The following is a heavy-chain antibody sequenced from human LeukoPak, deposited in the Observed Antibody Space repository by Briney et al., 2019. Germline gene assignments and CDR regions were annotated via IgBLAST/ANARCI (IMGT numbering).Heavy chain of an antibody. J-gene: IGHJ4*02. CDR2: INSDGSST. CDR3: ARDGRGDYPKFDY. Sequence: PGGSLRLSCAASGFTFSSYWMHWVRHAPGKGLVWVSRINSDGSSTSYADSVKGRFTISRDNAKNTMYLQTNSLRAKDTAVYYCARDGRGDYPKFDYWGQGTPVTVSS. CDR1: GFTFSSYW. D-gene: IGHD4-17*01. V-gene: IGHV3-74*01.